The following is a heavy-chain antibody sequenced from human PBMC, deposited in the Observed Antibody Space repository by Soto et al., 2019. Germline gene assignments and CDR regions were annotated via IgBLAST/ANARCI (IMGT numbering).Heavy chain of an antibody. D-gene: IGHD6-6*01. CDR2: ISGSGGST. CDR3: AKETVRFRSSSLSGPSRSANYYYYGMDV. V-gene: IGHV3-23*01. CDR1: GFTFSSYA. J-gene: IGHJ6*02. Sequence: GGSLRLSCAASGFTFSSYAMSWVRQAPGKGLEWVSAISGSGGSTYYADSVKGRFTISRDNSKNTLYLQMNSLRAEDTAVYYCAKETVRFRSSSLSGPSRSANYYYYGMDVWGQGTTVTVSS.